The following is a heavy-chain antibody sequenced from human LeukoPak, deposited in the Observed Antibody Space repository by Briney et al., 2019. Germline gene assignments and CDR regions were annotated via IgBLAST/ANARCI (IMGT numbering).Heavy chain of an antibody. CDR1: GGTFRSYA. V-gene: IGHV1-69*06. D-gene: IGHD4-17*01. Sequence: AASVKVSCEASGGTFRSYAISWVRQAPGQGLEWMGGIIPIFGTANYAQKFQGRVTITADKSTSTAYMELSSLRSEDTAVYYCARAVTTENYYYYYYMDVWGKGTTVTVSS. CDR2: IIPIFGTA. CDR3: ARAVTTENYYYYYYMDV. J-gene: IGHJ6*03.